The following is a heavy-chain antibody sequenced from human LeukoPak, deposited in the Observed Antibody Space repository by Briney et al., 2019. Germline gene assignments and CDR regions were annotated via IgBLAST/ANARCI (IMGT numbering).Heavy chain of an antibody. CDR2: IRYDGSSE. V-gene: IGHV3-30*02. CDR3: ARHYVWGSYRSGAFDI. D-gene: IGHD3-16*02. Sequence: GGSLRLSCAATGFTFSSYGMHWVRQAPGKGLEWVAFIRYDGSSEYYADSVKGRFTISRDNAKNSLYLQMNSLRAEDTAVYYCARHYVWGSYRSGAFDIWGQGTMVTVSS. J-gene: IGHJ3*02. CDR1: GFTFSSYG.